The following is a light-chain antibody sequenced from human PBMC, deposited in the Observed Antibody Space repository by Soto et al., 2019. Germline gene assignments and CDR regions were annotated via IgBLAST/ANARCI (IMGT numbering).Light chain of an antibody. CDR1: KVGDKY. CDR2: QDS. V-gene: IGLV3-1*01. Sequence: SSELTQPPSVSVSPGQTASITCSGDKVGDKYACWYQQKPGQSPVLVIYQDSKRPSGIPERFSGSNSGNTATLTISGTQAMDEADYYCQAWDSSTYVVFGGGTKVTVL. J-gene: IGLJ2*01. CDR3: QAWDSSTYVV.